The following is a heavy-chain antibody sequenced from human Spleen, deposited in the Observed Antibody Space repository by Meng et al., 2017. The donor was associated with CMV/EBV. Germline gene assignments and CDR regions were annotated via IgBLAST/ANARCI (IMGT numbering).Heavy chain of an antibody. CDR1: GFTFSSYG. Sequence: GESLKISCAASGFTFSSYGMHWVRQALGKGLEWVAVIWYDGSNKYYADSVKGRFTISRDNSKNTLYLQMNSLRAEDTAVYYCASIKAYYYGSGSYYAPYGMDVWGQGTTVTVSS. CDR2: IWYDGSNK. CDR3: ASIKAYYYGSGSYYAPYGMDV. D-gene: IGHD3-10*01. V-gene: IGHV3-33*08. J-gene: IGHJ6*02.